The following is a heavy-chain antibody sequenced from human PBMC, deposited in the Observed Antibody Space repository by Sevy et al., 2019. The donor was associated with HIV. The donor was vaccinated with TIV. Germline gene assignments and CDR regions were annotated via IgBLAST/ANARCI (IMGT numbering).Heavy chain of an antibody. J-gene: IGHJ4*02. CDR1: GYSFTSYW. CDR3: AIPIGRVENYYDSSGYLY. D-gene: IGHD3-22*01. V-gene: IGHV5-51*01. Sequence: GESLKISCKGSGYSFTSYWIGWVRQMPGKGLEWMGIIYPGDSDTRYSPSFQGQVTISADKSISTAYLQWSSLKASDTAMYYCAIPIGRVENYYDSSGYLYWGQGTLVTVSS. CDR2: IYPGDSDT.